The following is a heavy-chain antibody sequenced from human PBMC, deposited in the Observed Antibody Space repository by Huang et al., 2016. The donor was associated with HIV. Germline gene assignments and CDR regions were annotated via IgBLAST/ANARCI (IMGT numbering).Heavy chain of an antibody. V-gene: IGHV4-39*02. Sequence: LQESGPGLVGPSETLSLTCAVSGDSINSNTFCWGWIRRPQGKAREWIGSIYYSGTTYYKPALKRRARIAVDASKNRIFLHLRSVTAADTGVYYCARTGVAVSDDPEYFQHWGQGALVTIS. CDR3: ARTGVAVSDDPEYFQH. J-gene: IGHJ1*01. D-gene: IGHD3-3*01. CDR2: IYYSGTT. CDR1: GDSINSNTFC.